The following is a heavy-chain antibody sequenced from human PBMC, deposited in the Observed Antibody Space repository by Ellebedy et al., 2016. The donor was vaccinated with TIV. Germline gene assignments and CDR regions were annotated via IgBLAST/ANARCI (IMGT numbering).Heavy chain of an antibody. CDR3: ARGPSKNGVLIN. Sequence: ASVKVSCKASGGTFSSYAISWVRQAPGQGLEWMGRIIPILGMTNYAQKFQGRVTITADKSTTTGYMELTSLRFADTAVYYGARGPSKNGVLINWGQGTLVTVSS. V-gene: IGHV1-69*04. CDR1: GGTFSSYA. D-gene: IGHD2-8*01. CDR2: IIPILGMT. J-gene: IGHJ4*02.